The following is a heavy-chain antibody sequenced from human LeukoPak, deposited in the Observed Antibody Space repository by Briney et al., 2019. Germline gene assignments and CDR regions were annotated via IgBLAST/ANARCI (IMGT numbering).Heavy chain of an antibody. V-gene: IGHV3-7*04. CDR1: GFTFSSYW. CDR2: IKQDGSDK. Sequence: GGSLRLSCAASGFTFSSYWMSWVRQAPGKGLEWVANIKQDGSDKYYVDSVKGRFAISRDNAKNSLYLQVNSLRAEDTAVYYCARALGGYDLNAFDIRGQGTMVIVSS. J-gene: IGHJ3*02. CDR3: ARALGGYDLNAFDI. D-gene: IGHD5-12*01.